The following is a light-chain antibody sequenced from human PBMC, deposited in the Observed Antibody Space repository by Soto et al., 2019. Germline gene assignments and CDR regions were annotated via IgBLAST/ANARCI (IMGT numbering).Light chain of an antibody. J-gene: IGKJ2*01. CDR2: DAS. CDR3: QQYDNLPMYT. CDR1: QDISNY. Sequence: DIQMTQSPSSLSASVGDRVTITCQASQDISNYLNWYQQKPGKAPKLLIYDASNLETGVPSRFSGCGSGTDFTFTISSLQPEDIATYYCQQYDNLPMYTFGQGTKVEIK. V-gene: IGKV1-33*01.